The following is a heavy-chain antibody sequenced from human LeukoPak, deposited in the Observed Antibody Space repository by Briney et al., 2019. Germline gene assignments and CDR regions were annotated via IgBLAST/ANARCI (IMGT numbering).Heavy chain of an antibody. D-gene: IGHD2-2*02. CDR2: ISWNSGSI. Sequence: PGGSLRLSCAASGFTFDDYAMHWVRQAPGKGLEWVSGISWNSGSIGYADSVKGRFTISRDNAKNSLYLQMNSLRAEDTAVYYCARGIKACTSCYMDYWGQGTLVTVSS. CDR3: ARGIKACTSCYMDY. V-gene: IGHV3-9*01. J-gene: IGHJ4*02. CDR1: GFTFDDYA.